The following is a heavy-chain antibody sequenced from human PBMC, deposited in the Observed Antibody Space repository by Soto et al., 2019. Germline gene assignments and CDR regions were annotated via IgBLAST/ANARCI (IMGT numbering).Heavy chain of an antibody. V-gene: IGHV4-34*01. CDR3: ATRLINSNYEDDQDY. J-gene: IGHJ4*02. Sequence: NPSETLSLTCAVYGGSFSGYYCSWIRQPPGKGLEWIGEINHSGSTNYNPSLKSRVTISVDTSKNQFSLKLISVTAADTAVYYCATRLINSNYEDDQDYWGQGTLVKVS. CDR1: GGSFSGYY. CDR2: INHSGST. D-gene: IGHD4-4*01.